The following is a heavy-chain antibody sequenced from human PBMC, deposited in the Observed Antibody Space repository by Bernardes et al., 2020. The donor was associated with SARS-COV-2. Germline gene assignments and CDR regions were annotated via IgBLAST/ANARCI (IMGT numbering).Heavy chain of an antibody. D-gene: IGHD4-17*01. J-gene: IGHJ5*01. CDR2: IWHDGSRE. CDR1: GFTFSSYW. CDR3: ATEDGEWLES. V-gene: IGHV3-33*08. Sequence: SLRLSCAASGFTFSSYWMSWVRQAPGKGLEWVAVIWHDGSREYYVDSVKGRFAISRDNSNNTLYLQMNNLRVEDTALYRCATEDGEWLESWGQGTLVTVSS.